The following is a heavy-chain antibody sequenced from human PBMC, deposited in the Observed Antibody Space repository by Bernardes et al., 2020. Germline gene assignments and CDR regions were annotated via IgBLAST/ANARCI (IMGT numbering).Heavy chain of an antibody. V-gene: IGHV1-2*02. CDR1: GYTFTGYY. D-gene: IGHD2-15*01. CDR3: ARWVVVAINYGMGV. J-gene: IGHJ6*02. Sequence: ASVKVSCKASGYTFTGYYMHWVRQAPGQGLEGMGWINPNSGGTNYAQKFQGRVTMTRDTSISTAYMELSRLRSDDTAVYYCARWVVVAINYGMGVWGQGTTVTVSS. CDR2: INPNSGGT.